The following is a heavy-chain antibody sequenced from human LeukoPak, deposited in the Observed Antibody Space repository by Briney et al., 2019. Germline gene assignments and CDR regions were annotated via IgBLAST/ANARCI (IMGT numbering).Heavy chain of an antibody. CDR1: GGTFSSYA. D-gene: IGHD3-10*01. J-gene: IGHJ4*02. CDR2: IIPIFGTA. Sequence: EASVKVSCKASGGTFSSYAISWVRQAPGQGLEWMGGIIPIFGTANYAQKFQGRVTITADKSTSTAYMELSSLRSEDTAVYYCVCYYGSGSYQKYYFDCWGQGTLVTVSS. V-gene: IGHV1-69*06. CDR3: VCYYGSGSYQKYYFDC.